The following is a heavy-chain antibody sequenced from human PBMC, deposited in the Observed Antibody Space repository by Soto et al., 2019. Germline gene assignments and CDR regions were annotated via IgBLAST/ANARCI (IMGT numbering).Heavy chain of an antibody. CDR3: ALTRRSSLLEVAGPGFEY. Sequence: GGSLRLSCAASGFNFGVFGMHWVRQAPGKGLEWLSVLSYDGSEEYYADSVRGRFTISRDNSKNTLYLQMDSLRVDDTGVYYCALTRRSSLLEVAGPGFEYWGQGTLVTVSS. D-gene: IGHD6-19*01. J-gene: IGHJ4*02. CDR2: LSYDGSEE. CDR1: GFNFGVFG. V-gene: IGHV3-30*03.